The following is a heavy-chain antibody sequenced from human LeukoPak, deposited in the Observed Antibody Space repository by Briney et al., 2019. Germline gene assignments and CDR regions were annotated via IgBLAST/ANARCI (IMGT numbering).Heavy chain of an antibody. CDR3: ARTYYYDKVYYYGMDV. CDR2: ISNNGGYT. Sequence: PGGSLRLSCAASGFTFSSSAMSWVRQAPGKGLEWVSAISNNGGYTYYADSVQGRFTISRDNSKSTLCLQMNSLRAEDTAVYYCARTYYYDKVYYYGMDVWGQGTTVTVSS. V-gene: IGHV3-23*01. CDR1: GFTFSSSA. J-gene: IGHJ6*02. D-gene: IGHD3-22*01.